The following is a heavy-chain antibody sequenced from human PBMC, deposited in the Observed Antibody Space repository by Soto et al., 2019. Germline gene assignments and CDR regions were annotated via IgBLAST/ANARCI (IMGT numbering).Heavy chain of an antibody. CDR1: GFTFSSYA. CDR2: ITGSGDST. Sequence: EVQLLESGGGLVQPGGSLRLSCAASGFTFSSYAMSWVRQAPGKGLEWVSAITGSGDSTYYADSVKGRFTVSRDNSKNTLYLQMNSLRAEDTAVYYCAKVFVFMIREGFDYWGLGTLVTVSS. V-gene: IGHV3-23*01. J-gene: IGHJ4*02. CDR3: AKVFVFMIREGFDY. D-gene: IGHD3-16*01.